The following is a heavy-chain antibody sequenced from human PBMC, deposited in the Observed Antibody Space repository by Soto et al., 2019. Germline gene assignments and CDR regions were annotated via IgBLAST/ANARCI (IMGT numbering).Heavy chain of an antibody. V-gene: IGHV3-23*01. CDR3: AKGELGTDY. CDR2: ISGSGGST. CDR1: GFIFNNYA. D-gene: IGHD1-7*01. J-gene: IGHJ4*02. Sequence: EVQLLESGGGLVQPGESLRLSCAASGFIFNNYAMSWVRQAPGKGLEWVSSISGSGGSTYYADSVKGRFTISRDNSKNTLYLQMNSLRAEDTDIYYCAKGELGTDYWGQGTLVTVSS.